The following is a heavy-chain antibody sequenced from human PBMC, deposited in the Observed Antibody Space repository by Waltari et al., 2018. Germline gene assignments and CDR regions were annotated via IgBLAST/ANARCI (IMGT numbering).Heavy chain of an antibody. V-gene: IGHV3-30*13. D-gene: IGHD3-3*01. Sequence: QVQLVESGGGVVQPGRSLRLSCAASRSTFSGYGIHWVRQAPGKGLKWGAFISNNETKKYYADSVGGRVAISRDSSRNRVDLQVSSLRAEDSAVYYWASDPHDLWSGKNWFDPWGQGTLVTVSS. CDR2: ISNNETKK. CDR3: ASDPHDLWSGKNWFDP. CDR1: RSTFSGYG. J-gene: IGHJ5*02.